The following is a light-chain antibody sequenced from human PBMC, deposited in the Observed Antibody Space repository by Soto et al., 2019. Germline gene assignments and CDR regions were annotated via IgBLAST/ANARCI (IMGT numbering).Light chain of an antibody. J-gene: IGKJ4*01. CDR2: SAS. V-gene: IGKV1-9*01. Sequence: DIQLSQSPSFLSVSVGDRVTITCRASQGISSYLAWYQQKPGKAPKLLINSASTLQSGVPSRFTGSGSGTEFTLTINSRQPEDFATYYCQQLISYPLTFGGGTKVEIK. CDR3: QQLISYPLT. CDR1: QGISSY.